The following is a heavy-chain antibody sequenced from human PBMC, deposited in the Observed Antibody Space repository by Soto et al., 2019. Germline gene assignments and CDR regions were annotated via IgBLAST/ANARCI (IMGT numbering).Heavy chain of an antibody. CDR3: ARQLREPWNYVDYYYYYGMDV. CDR2: IYYSGST. Sequence: SQTLSLTCTVSGGSISSSSYYWGWIRQPPGKGLEWIGSIYYSGSTYYNPSLKSRVTISVNTSKNQFSLKPSPVTAADTAVYYCARQLREPWNYVDYYYYYGMDVWGQGTTVTVSS. CDR1: GGSISSSSYY. V-gene: IGHV4-39*01. J-gene: IGHJ6*02. D-gene: IGHD1-7*01.